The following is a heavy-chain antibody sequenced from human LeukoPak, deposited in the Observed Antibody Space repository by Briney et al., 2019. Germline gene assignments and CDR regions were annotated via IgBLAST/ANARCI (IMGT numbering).Heavy chain of an antibody. Sequence: PSETLSLTCTVSGGSISSDNYYWGWVRQPPGKGLEWIASIYYSGNTYYNPSLKSRVTMSVDTSKNQFSPKLDSVTAADTAVYFCSRYRYTYGSNFDYWGQGTLVTVSS. D-gene: IGHD5-18*01. V-gene: IGHV4-39*01. J-gene: IGHJ4*02. CDR1: GGSISSDNYY. CDR3: SRYRYTYGSNFDY. CDR2: IYYSGNT.